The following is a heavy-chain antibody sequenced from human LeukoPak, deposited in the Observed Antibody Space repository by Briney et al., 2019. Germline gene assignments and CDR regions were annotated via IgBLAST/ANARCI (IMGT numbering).Heavy chain of an antibody. V-gene: IGHV4-34*01. CDR1: GGSFSGYY. D-gene: IGHD2-2*01. J-gene: IGHJ4*02. CDR2: INHSGIT. CDR3: ARRLGYCSSTSCYGPYNFDY. Sequence: SQTLSLTCAVYGGSFSGYYWSWIRQPPGKGLDWIGEINHSGITNYNPSLTSRVTISVDTSKNQFFLKLSSVTAADTAVYYCARRLGYCSSTSCYGPYNFDYWGQGTLVTVSS.